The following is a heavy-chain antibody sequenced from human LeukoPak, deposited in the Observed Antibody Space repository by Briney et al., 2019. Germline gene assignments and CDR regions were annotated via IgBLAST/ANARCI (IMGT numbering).Heavy chain of an antibody. D-gene: IGHD6-6*01. J-gene: IGHJ4*02. CDR1: GGSVSNYY. CDR3: ARHFAYSSSSYFDY. CDR2: VYYTGST. Sequence: SETLSLTCSVSGGSVSNYYWSWIRQPPGQGLEWIGYVYYTGSTNYNPSLKSRVTMFEDKSKNQFSLRLYSVTVADTAVYYCARHFAYSSSSYFDYWGQGSLVTVSS. V-gene: IGHV4-59*08.